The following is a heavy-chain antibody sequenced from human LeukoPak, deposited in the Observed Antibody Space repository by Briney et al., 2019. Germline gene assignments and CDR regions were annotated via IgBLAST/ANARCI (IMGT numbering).Heavy chain of an antibody. J-gene: IGHJ3*02. CDR1: GFTFSSYA. Sequence: PGGSLRLSCAASGFTFSSYAMNWVRQAPGKGLEWVSGISGSGGTTYYADSVKGRFTISRDNSESTVYLQMTSLRAEETAVYYCAKDRGEIAAADFDIWGQGTMVTVSS. V-gene: IGHV3-23*01. CDR2: ISGSGGTT. D-gene: IGHD6-13*01. CDR3: AKDRGEIAAADFDI.